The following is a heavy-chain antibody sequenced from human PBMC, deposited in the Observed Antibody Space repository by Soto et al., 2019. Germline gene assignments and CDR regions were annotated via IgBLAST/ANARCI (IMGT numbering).Heavy chain of an antibody. Sequence: SETLSLTCAVYGGSFGGYYWSWILQPPGKGLEWIGEINHSGSTNYNPSLKSRVTISVDTSKNQFSLKRSSVTAADTDVYYCARRLGYVGPWGQGTLVTVSS. CDR3: ARRLGYVGP. D-gene: IGHD5-12*01. J-gene: IGHJ5*02. V-gene: IGHV4-34*01. CDR1: GGSFGGYY. CDR2: INHSGST.